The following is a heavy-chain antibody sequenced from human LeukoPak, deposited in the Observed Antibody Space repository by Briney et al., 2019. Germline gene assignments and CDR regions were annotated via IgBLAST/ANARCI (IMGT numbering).Heavy chain of an antibody. V-gene: IGHV3-7*01. CDR1: GFTFSSDA. J-gene: IGHJ4*02. Sequence: GGSLRLSCAASGFTFSSDAMSWVRQAPGKGLEWVANIKQDGSEKYYVDSVKGRFTISRDNAKNSLYLQMNSLRAEDTAVYYCASGTRQFYFDYWGQGTLLTVSS. CDR3: ASGTRQFYFDY. D-gene: IGHD3/OR15-3a*01. CDR2: IKQDGSEK.